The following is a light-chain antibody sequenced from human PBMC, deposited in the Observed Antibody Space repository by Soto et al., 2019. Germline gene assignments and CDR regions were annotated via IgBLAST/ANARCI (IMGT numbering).Light chain of an antibody. CDR2: DAS. CDR3: QQYSSAWT. J-gene: IGKJ1*01. CDR1: QSVNSNY. V-gene: IGKV3D-20*01. Sequence: EIVLTQSPATLSLSPGERATLSCGASQSVNSNYLAWYQQKPGLAPRLLICDASSRASGIPDRFSGSGSGTDFTLTISRLEPEDFAVYYCQQYSSAWTFGRGTKVEIK.